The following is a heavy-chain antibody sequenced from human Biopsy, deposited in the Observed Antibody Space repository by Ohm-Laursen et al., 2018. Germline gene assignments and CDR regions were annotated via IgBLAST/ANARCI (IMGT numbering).Heavy chain of an antibody. D-gene: IGHD3-3*01. Sequence: GTLSLTCTVSGESMGTYYWTWIRQPPGKGLEWIASIYYSGTTNKNPSLKSRVTISVDTSKRQFYLELSSVTAADTAIYYCARVRGGFLEWFDYWGQGALITVSS. V-gene: IGHV4-59*01. CDR1: GESMGTYY. CDR3: ARVRGGFLEWFDY. CDR2: IYYSGTT. J-gene: IGHJ5*01.